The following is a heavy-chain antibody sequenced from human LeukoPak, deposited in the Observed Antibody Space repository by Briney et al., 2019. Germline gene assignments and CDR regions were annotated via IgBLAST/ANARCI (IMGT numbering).Heavy chain of an antibody. CDR3: ARAYYHDSSDYYFPLDY. J-gene: IGHJ4*02. CDR2: INPSGGST. V-gene: IGHV1-46*01. Sequence: APVKVSCKASGYTFTSYYMHLVRQASAQGLEWMGIINPSGGSTTYQQKFQGRVTMTRDTSTSTVYMELRSMRSEDTAVYYCARAYYHDSSDYYFPLDYWGQGTLVTVSS. CDR1: GYTFTSYY. D-gene: IGHD3-22*01.